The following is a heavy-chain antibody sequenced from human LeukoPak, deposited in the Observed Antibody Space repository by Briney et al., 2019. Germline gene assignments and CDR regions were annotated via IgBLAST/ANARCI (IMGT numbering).Heavy chain of an antibody. J-gene: IGHJ6*04. V-gene: IGHV1-18*04. CDR3: AREKPWGYGSGSDGMDV. Sequence: ASVKVSCKASGYTFTNYGITWVRQAPGQGLEWMGWISAYNGNTNYAQKFQGRVTLTTDPSTSTAYMELRSLRSDDTAVYYCAREKPWGYGSGSDGMDVWGKGTTVTVSS. D-gene: IGHD3-10*01. CDR2: ISAYNGNT. CDR1: GYTFTNYG.